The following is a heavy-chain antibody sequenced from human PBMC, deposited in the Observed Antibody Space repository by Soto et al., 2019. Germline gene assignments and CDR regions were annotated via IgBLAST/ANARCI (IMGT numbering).Heavy chain of an antibody. CDR1: GFTFTSSA. V-gene: IGHV1-58*01. D-gene: IGHD6-6*01. CDR3: AAVXEQLVTNLYYYYYGMDV. Sequence: GASVKVSCKASGFTFTSSAVQWVRQARGQRLEWIGWIVVGSGNTNYAQKFQERVTITRDMSTSTAYMELSSLRSEDTAVYYCAAVXEQLVTNLYYYYYGMDVWGQGTTVTVSS. CDR2: IVVGSGNT. J-gene: IGHJ6*02.